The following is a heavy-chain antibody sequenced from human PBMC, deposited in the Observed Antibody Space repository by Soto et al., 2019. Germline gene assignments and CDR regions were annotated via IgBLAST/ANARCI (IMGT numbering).Heavy chain of an antibody. CDR3: ARDGIVVVTAIDYYYYYGMDV. Sequence: SVKVSCKAAGGTFSRYAISWGRQAPGQGLEWMGGIIPIFGTANYAQKFQGRVTITADESTSTAYMELSSLRSEDTAVYYCARDGIVVVTAIDYYYYYGMDVWGQGTTVTVSS. J-gene: IGHJ6*02. D-gene: IGHD2-21*02. CDR1: GGTFSRYA. V-gene: IGHV1-69*13. CDR2: IIPIFGTA.